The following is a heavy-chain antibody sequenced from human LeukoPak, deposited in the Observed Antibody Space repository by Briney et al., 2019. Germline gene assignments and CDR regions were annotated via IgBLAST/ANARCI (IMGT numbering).Heavy chain of an antibody. CDR1: GYSISSGYY. Sequence: SETLSLTCAVSGYSISSGYYWGWIRQPPGKGLEWIGSIYHSGSTYYNPPLKSRVTISVDTSKNQFSLKLSSVTAADTAVYYCARLPMDVWGKGTTVTVSS. V-gene: IGHV4-38-2*01. J-gene: IGHJ6*03. CDR3: ARLPMDV. CDR2: IYHSGST.